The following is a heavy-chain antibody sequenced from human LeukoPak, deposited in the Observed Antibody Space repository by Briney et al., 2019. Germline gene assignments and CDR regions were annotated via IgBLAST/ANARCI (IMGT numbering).Heavy chain of an antibody. D-gene: IGHD4-23*01. Sequence: SVKVSCKASGYTFTSYYMHWVRQAPGQGLEWMGGIIPIFGTANYAQKFQGRVTITADESTSTAYMELSSLRSEDTAVYYCATLYGGNSYYYYGMDVWGQGTTVTVSS. CDR1: GYTFTSYY. J-gene: IGHJ6*02. CDR3: ATLYGGNSYYYYGMDV. V-gene: IGHV1-69*13. CDR2: IIPIFGTA.